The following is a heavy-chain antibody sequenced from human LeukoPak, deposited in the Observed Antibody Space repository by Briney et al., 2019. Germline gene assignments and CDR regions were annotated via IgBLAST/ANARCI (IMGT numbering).Heavy chain of an antibody. CDR3: AKGNSGWYDY. Sequence: GGSLRLSCAASGFTFSSYAMSWVRQAPGKGLEWVSRISGSGGSTYYADSVKGRFTISGDNSKNTLYMQMNSLRAEDTAVYYCAKGNSGWYDYWGQGTLVTVSS. V-gene: IGHV3-23*01. D-gene: IGHD6-19*01. CDR2: ISGSGGST. J-gene: IGHJ4*02. CDR1: GFTFSSYA.